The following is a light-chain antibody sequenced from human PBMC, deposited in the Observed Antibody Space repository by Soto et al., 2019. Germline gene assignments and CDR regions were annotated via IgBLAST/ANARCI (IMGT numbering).Light chain of an antibody. J-gene: IGKJ4*01. Sequence: DIQMTQSPSFVSASVGDRVTITCRASQGLSSWLAWYQHTPRRAPKLLIHAASSLESGVPSRFSGSGSGTDFTLPISSLQHEAVATYCCHPTTVFPLPFGCGAKLEIK. CDR2: AAS. CDR3: HPTTVFPLP. V-gene: IGKV1-12*01. CDR1: QGLSSW.